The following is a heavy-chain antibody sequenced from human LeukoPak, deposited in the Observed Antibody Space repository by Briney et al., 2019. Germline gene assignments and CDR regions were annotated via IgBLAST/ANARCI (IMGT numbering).Heavy chain of an antibody. D-gene: IGHD6-19*01. V-gene: IGHV4-34*01. CDR3: ARIQQWLVRNFDY. J-gene: IGHJ4*02. Sequence: SETLSLTCAAYGGSFSGYYWSWIRQPPGKGLEWIGEINHSGSTNYNPSLKSRVTISVDTSKNQFSLKLSSVTAADTAVYYCARIQQWLVRNFDYWGQRTLVTVSS. CDR2: INHSGST. CDR1: GGSFSGYY.